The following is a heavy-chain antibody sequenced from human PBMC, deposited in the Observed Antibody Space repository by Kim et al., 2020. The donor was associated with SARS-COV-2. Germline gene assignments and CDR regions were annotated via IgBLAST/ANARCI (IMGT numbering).Heavy chain of an antibody. J-gene: IGHJ4*02. CDR3: AKDTRPRARIAVAGIEGG. Sequence: GGSLRLSCAASGFTFGDYAMHWVRQAPGKGLEWVSGISWNSGSIGYADSVKGRFTISRDNAKNSLYLQMNSLRAEDTALYYCAKDTRPRARIAVAGIEGGWGQGTLVTVSS. CDR2: ISWNSGSI. CDR1: GFTFGDYA. D-gene: IGHD6-19*01. V-gene: IGHV3-9*01.